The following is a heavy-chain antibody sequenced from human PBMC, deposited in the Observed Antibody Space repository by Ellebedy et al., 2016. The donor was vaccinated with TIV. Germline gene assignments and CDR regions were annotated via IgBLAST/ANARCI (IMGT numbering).Heavy chain of an antibody. CDR2: IKSNTDGGTT. J-gene: IGHJ4*02. CDR3: TTGEANLDY. D-gene: IGHD4/OR15-4a*01. CDR1: GLLFSNAW. V-gene: IGHV3-15*01. Sequence: GESLKISCAVSGLLFSNAWMSWVRQAPGKGLEWVGRIKSNTDGGTTDYAAPVKGRFTISRDDSKNTLYLQMNSLKSEDSAFYYCTTGEANLDYWGQGTLVTVSS.